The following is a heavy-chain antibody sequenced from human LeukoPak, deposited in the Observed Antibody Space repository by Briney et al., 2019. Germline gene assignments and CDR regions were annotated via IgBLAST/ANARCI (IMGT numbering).Heavy chain of an antibody. CDR3: ARSQGGTRWFGELLGGHWFDP. Sequence: ASVKVSCKASGYTFTSYGISWVRQAPGQGLEWMGWISAYNGNTNYAQKLQGRVTMTTDTSTSTAYMELRSLRSDDTAVYYCARSQGGTRWFGELLGGHWFDPWGQGTLVTVSS. V-gene: IGHV1-18*01. CDR1: GYTFTSYG. CDR2: ISAYNGNT. D-gene: IGHD3-10*01. J-gene: IGHJ5*02.